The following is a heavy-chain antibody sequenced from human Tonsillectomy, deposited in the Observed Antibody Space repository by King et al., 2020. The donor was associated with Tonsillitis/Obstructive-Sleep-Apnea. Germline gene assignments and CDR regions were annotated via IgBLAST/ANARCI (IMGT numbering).Heavy chain of an antibody. CDR1: GFTFSGSA. J-gene: IGHJ4*02. D-gene: IGHD6-19*01. Sequence: VQLVESGGGLVQPGGSLKLSCAASGFTFSGSAMHWVRQASGKGLEWVGRIRSKANSYATAYAASVKGRFTISRDDSKNTAYLQMNSLKTEDTAVYYCTTQPGIAVAGLDYWGQGTLVTVSS. CDR2: IRSKANSYAT. CDR3: TTQPGIAVAGLDY. V-gene: IGHV3-73*01.